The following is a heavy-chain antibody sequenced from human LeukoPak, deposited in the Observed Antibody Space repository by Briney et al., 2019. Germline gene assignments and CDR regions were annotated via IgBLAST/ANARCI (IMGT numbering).Heavy chain of an antibody. CDR3: ARHLGPDFWTYDY. D-gene: IGHD3-3*01. Sequence: SETLSLTCTVSGGSISSSNYCWGWIRQPPGKGLEWIGTFCYSGSTYYNPSLKSRVTISVDTSKNQFSLKLSSVTAADTAVYYCARHLGPDFWTYDYWGQGTLVTVSS. V-gene: IGHV4-39*01. CDR1: GGSISSSNYC. CDR2: FCYSGST. J-gene: IGHJ4*02.